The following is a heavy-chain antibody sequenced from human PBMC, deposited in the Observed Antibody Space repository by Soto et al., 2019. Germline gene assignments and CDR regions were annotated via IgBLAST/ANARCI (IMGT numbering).Heavy chain of an antibody. J-gene: IGHJ4*02. CDR2: ISAYNGNT. CDR3: LVAVAGTVYFDY. V-gene: IGHV1-18*01. D-gene: IGHD6-19*01. CDR1: GYTFTSYG. Sequence: ASGKVSCKASGYTFTSYGISWVRQAPGQGLEWMGWISAYNGNTNYAQKLQGRVTMTTDTSTSTAYMELRSLRSDDTAVYYCLVAVAGTVYFDYWGQGTLVTVSS.